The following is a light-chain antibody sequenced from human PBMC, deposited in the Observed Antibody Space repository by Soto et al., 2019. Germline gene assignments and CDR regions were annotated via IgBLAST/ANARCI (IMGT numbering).Light chain of an antibody. Sequence: EIVLTQSPDTLSLSPGERATLSCRASQSVSSSLAWYQQKPGQAPRLLIYDASNRATGIPARFRGSGSGTDFTLTISSLEPEDFAVYYCQQRSNWPPEVTFGPGTKVDIE. V-gene: IGKV3-11*01. CDR2: DAS. CDR1: QSVSSS. CDR3: QQRSNWPPEVT. J-gene: IGKJ3*01.